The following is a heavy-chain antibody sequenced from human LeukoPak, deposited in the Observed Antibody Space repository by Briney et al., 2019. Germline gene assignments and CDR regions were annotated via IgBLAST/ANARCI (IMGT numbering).Heavy chain of an antibody. CDR2: IKQDGSVK. D-gene: IGHD5-18*01. V-gene: IGHV3-7*01. Sequence: GGSLRLSCAASGFTFSSHAMHWVRQAPGKGLEWVANIKQDGSVKQYVDSVRGRFTISRENAKNSLYLQMNTLRAEDTAVYYCGHSYGYAFDIWGQGTMVTVSS. CDR1: GFTFSSHA. J-gene: IGHJ3*02. CDR3: GHSYGYAFDI.